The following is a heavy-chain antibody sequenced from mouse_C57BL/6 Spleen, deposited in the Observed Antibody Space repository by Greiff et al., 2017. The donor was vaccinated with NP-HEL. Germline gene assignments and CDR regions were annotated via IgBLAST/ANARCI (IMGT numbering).Heavy chain of an antibody. V-gene: IGHV2-2*01. D-gene: IGHD1-1*01. CDR2: IWSGGST. Sequence: VKVVESGPGLVQPSQSLSITCTVSGFSLTSYGVHWVRQSPGKGLEWLGVIWSGGSTDYNAAFISRLSIGKDNSKSQVFFKMNSLQADDTAIYYCARTGGRIRGYFDVWGTGTTVTVSS. J-gene: IGHJ1*03. CDR1: GFSLTSYG. CDR3: ARTGGRIRGYFDV.